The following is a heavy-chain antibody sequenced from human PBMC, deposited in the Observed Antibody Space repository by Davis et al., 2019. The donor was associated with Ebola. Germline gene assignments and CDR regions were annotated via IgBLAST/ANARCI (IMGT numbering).Heavy chain of an antibody. CDR2: INHSGST. D-gene: IGHD3-22*01. J-gene: IGHJ4*02. CDR3: ARGWYYYDSSPFDY. CDR1: GGSFSGYY. Sequence: PSETLSFTCAVYGGSFSGYYWSWIRQPPGKGLEWIGEINHSGSTNYNQSLKSRVTISVDTSKNQFSLKLSSVTAADTAVYYCARGWYYYDSSPFDYWGQGTLVTVSS. V-gene: IGHV4-34*01.